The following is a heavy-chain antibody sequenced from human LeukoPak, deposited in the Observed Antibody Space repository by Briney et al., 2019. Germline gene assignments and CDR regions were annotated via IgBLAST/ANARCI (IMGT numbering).Heavy chain of an antibody. J-gene: IGHJ4*02. Sequence: SETLSLTCTVSGGSISSYYWSWIRQPPGKGLEWIGYIYYSGSTNYNPSLKSRVTISVDTPKNQFSLKLSSVTAADTAVYYCARRSFDGDFDYWGQGTLVTVSS. V-gene: IGHV4-59*08. CDR1: GGSISSYY. CDR3: ARRSFDGDFDY. D-gene: IGHD3-16*01. CDR2: IYYSGST.